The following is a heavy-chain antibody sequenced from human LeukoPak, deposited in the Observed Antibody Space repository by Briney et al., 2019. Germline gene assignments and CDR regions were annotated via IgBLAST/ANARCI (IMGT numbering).Heavy chain of an antibody. CDR2: IKQDGSEK. CDR1: GFTFSSYW. Sequence: GGSLRLSCAASGFTFSSYWMSWVRPAPGRGLEWRANIKQDGSEKYYVDSVKGRFTISRDNAKNSVYLQMNSLGADDTAVYYCATYSILNAREFRYWGQGTLVTVTS. J-gene: IGHJ1*01. D-gene: IGHD4-11*01. CDR3: ATYSILNAREFRY. V-gene: IGHV3-7*01.